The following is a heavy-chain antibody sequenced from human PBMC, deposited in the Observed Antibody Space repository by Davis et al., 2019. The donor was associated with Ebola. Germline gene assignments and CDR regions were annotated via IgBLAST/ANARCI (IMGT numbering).Heavy chain of an antibody. D-gene: IGHD1-26*01. CDR3: ARPLSIVGATSRQFDY. J-gene: IGHJ4*02. CDR2: ISYDGSNK. V-gene: IGHV3-30-3*01. Sequence: GGSLRLSCAASGFTFSSYAMHWVRQAPGKGLECVAVISYDGSNKYYADSVKGRFTISRDNSKNTLYLQMNSLRAEDTAVYYCARPLSIVGATSRQFDYWGQGTLVTVSS. CDR1: GFTFSSYA.